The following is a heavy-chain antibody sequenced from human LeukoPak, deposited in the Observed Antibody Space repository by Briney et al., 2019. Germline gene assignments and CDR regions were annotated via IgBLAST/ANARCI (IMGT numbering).Heavy chain of an antibody. D-gene: IGHD2-8*01. Sequence: SETLSLTCTVSGGSISSYYWSWIRQPPGKGLEWIGYIYYSGSTNYNPSLKSRVTISVDKSKNQFSLKLNSVTAADTAVYYCAMRNGDAFDIWGQGTMVTVSS. CDR3: AMRNGDAFDI. CDR1: GGSISSYY. CDR2: IYYSGST. J-gene: IGHJ3*02. V-gene: IGHV4-59*12.